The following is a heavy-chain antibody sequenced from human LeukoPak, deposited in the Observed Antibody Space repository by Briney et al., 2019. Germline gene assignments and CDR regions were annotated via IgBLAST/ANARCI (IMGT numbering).Heavy chain of an antibody. Sequence: SGGSLRLSCAASGFTFSSYGMHWVRQAPGKGLEWVAFIRYDGSNKYYADSVKGRFTISRDNSKNTLYLQMKSLRAEDTDVYYCAFPGGSGWSFDYWGQGTLVTVSS. CDR1: GFTFSSYG. CDR2: IRYDGSNK. CDR3: AFPGGSGWSFDY. D-gene: IGHD6-19*01. J-gene: IGHJ4*02. V-gene: IGHV3-30*02.